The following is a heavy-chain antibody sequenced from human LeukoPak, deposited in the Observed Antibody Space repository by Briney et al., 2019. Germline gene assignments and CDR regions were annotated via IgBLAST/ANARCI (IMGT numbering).Heavy chain of an antibody. CDR2: IYTSGST. Sequence: IGRIYTSGSTNYNPSLKSRVTMSVDTSKNQLSLKLSSVTAADTAVYYCARDSRVLAVIDYWGQGTLVTVSS. V-gene: IGHV4-4*07. CDR3: ARDSRVLAVIDY. D-gene: IGHD6-13*01. J-gene: IGHJ4*02.